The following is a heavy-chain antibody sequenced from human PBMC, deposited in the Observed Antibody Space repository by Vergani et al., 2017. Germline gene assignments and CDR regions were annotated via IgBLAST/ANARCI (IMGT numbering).Heavy chain of an antibody. J-gene: IGHJ3*01. V-gene: IGHV3-9*01. D-gene: IGHD5-12*01. CDR2: ISWNSGAV. Sequence: EVDLVESGGGLAQPGGSLRLSCEASGITFWKFGMHWVRQGPGKGLEWVSGISWNSGAVDYADSVRGRFTISRDKAKNSLFLEMNSLRFEDTAVYFCTKGSVYYHDSASHGYDPYTGFDLWGQGTLVTVSS. CDR1: GITFWKFG. CDR3: TKGSVYYHDSASHGYDPYTGFDL.